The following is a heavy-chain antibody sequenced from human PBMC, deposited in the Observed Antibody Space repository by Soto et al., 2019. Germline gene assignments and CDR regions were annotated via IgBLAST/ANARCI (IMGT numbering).Heavy chain of an antibody. J-gene: IGHJ4*02. Sequence: QVQLQESGPGLVKPSETLSLTCAVSGDSISGSQWWSWVRLPPGKGLEWIGEISHTGTTNYNPSLKSRVTMSVDKPKNPFSLNLTSVTAADTAVYYCARVISSRDKYFDYWGQGTVVTVSP. CDR3: ARVISSRDKYFDY. CDR2: ISHTGTT. V-gene: IGHV4-4*02. D-gene: IGHD2-2*01. CDR1: GDSISGSQW.